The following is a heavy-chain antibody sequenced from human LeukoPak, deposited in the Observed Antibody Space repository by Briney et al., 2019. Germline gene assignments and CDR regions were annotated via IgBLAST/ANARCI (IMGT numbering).Heavy chain of an antibody. V-gene: IGHV3-48*03. Sequence: QTGGYLRLSCAASGFTFSSYEMIWVRQAPGKGLVWISYISSSSSTIYYEDSVKGRFTISRDNAKNSLYLQMNSLRAEDTAVYYCARVPDYGDYYFDYWGQGTLVTVSS. CDR2: ISSSSSTI. CDR1: GFTFSSYE. CDR3: ARVPDYGDYYFDY. D-gene: IGHD4-17*01. J-gene: IGHJ4*02.